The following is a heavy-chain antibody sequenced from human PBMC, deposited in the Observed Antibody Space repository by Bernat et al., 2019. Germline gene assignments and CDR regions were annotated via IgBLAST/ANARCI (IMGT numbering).Heavy chain of an antibody. J-gene: IGHJ4*02. CDR1: GYTFTSYG. Sequence: QVQLVQSGAEVKKPGASVKVSCKASGYTFTSYGISWVRQAPGQGLEWMGWISAYNGNTNYAQKLQGRVTMTTDTSTSTAYMELRSLRSDDTAVYYCARDSWQPYYYGSGSYPTGYWGQGTLVTVSS. D-gene: IGHD3-10*01. CDR2: ISAYNGNT. V-gene: IGHV1-18*01. CDR3: ARDSWQPYYYGSGSYPTGY.